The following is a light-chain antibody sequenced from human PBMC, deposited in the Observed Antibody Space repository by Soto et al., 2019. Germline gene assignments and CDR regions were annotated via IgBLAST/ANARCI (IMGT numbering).Light chain of an antibody. CDR1: QSVSSD. CDR3: QEYDNWLQT. Sequence: EIVMTQSPATLSLSPGERATLSCRASQSVSSDLAWYQHKPGQDPRLLTYGAATRATGIPARFSGRGSGTEFTLTISSLQSVDFAVYYCQEYDNWLQTFGQGTKVDI. J-gene: IGKJ1*01. CDR2: GAA. V-gene: IGKV3-15*01.